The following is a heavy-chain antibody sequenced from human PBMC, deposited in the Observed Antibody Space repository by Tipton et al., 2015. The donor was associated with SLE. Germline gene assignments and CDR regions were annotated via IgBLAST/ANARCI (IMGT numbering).Heavy chain of an antibody. J-gene: IGHJ3*01. V-gene: IGHV3-23*03. Sequence: SLRLSCTASGFTFSDYAMSWVRQAPGKGMEWVSVFSLSGNTYYSDSVKGRFTISRDNSKDTLYRQMNGLRAEGTAVYYCARKDALDFWGQGTTVIVCS. CDR1: GFTFSDYA. CDR3: ARKDALDF. CDR2: FSLSGNT.